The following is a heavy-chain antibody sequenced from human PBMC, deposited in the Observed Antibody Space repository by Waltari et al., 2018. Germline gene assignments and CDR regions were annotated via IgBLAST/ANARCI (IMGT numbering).Heavy chain of an antibody. CDR1: GGSFSGYY. D-gene: IGHD1-26*01. CDR3: ARGGWISGSYPYYFDY. Sequence: QVQLQQWGAGLLKPSETLSLTCAVYGGSFSGYYWSWIRQPPGKGLEWIGEINHSGSTNYNPSLKSRVTISVDTSKNQFSLKLSSVTAADTAVYYCARGGWISGSYPYYFDYWGQGTLVTVSS. V-gene: IGHV4-34*01. J-gene: IGHJ4*02. CDR2: INHSGST.